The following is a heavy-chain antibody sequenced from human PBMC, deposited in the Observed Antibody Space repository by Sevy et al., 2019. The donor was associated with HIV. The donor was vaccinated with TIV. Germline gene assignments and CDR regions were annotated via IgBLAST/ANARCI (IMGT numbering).Heavy chain of an antibody. CDR1: GGTFSSYA. D-gene: IGHD3-10*01. Sequence: ASVKVSCKASGGTFSSYAISWVRQAPGQGLEWMGGIIPIFGTANYAQKFQGRVTITADESTSTAYMELSSLRSEDTAVYYCARHGANGSGREWFDPSGQGTLVTVSS. V-gene: IGHV1-69*13. CDR2: IIPIFGTA. J-gene: IGHJ5*02. CDR3: ARHGANGSGREWFDP.